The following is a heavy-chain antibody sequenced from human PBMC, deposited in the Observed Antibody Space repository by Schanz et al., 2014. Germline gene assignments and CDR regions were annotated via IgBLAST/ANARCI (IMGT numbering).Heavy chain of an antibody. CDR2: MNPNSGNP. CDR3: ATLDYADSVS. D-gene: IGHD4-17*01. CDR1: GYTFTSYD. J-gene: IGHJ5*02. V-gene: IGHV1-8*01. Sequence: QVQLIQSGAEVKKPGASVKVSCTASGYTFTSYDINWVRQAPGQGLEWLGWMNPNSGNPGFAQKFRGRVTITADKSTTTAYMELNSLNSDDTAVYYCATLDYADSVSWGQGTLVIVSS.